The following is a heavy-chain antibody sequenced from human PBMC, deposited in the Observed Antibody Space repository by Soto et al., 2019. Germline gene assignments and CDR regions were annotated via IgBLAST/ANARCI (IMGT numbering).Heavy chain of an antibody. CDR2: ISAYNGNT. J-gene: IGHJ5*02. CDR1: GYTFTSYG. V-gene: IGHV1-18*01. CDR3: ARLGGIVLTRKASNKLYNWFDP. D-gene: IGHD2-8*01. Sequence: QVQLVQSGAEVKKPGASVKVSCKASGYTFTSYGISWVRQAPGQGLEWMGWISAYNGNTNYAQKLQGRVNMTTDTSTSTAYMELRSLRSDDTAVYYCARLGGIVLTRKASNKLYNWFDPWGQGTLVTVSS.